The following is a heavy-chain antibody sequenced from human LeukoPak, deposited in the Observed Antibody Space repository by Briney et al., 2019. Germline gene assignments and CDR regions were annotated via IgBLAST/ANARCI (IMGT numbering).Heavy chain of an antibody. D-gene: IGHD4-23*01. CDR2: ISSSGSTI. V-gene: IGHV3-11*04. J-gene: IGHJ3*02. CDR1: GFTFSDYY. CDR3: ARDSLTTVVTHAADDAFDI. Sequence: SGGSLRLSCAASGFTFSDYYMSWIRQAPGKGLEWVSYISSSGSTIYYADSVKGRFTISRDNAKNSLYLQMNSLRAEDTAVYYCARDSLTTVVTHAADDAFDIWGQGTMVTVSS.